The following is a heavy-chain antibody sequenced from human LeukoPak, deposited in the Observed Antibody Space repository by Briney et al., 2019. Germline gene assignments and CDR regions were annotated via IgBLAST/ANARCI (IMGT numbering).Heavy chain of an antibody. Sequence: GGSLRLSCAASGFTFSSYAMHWVRQAPGKGLEWVAVISYDGSNKYYADSVKGRFTISRDNSKNTLYLQMNSLRAEDTAVYYCARDGEQWLVEGAFDYWGQGTLVTVSS. V-gene: IGHV3-30-3*01. CDR1: GFTFSSYA. CDR2: ISYDGSNK. D-gene: IGHD6-19*01. J-gene: IGHJ4*02. CDR3: ARDGEQWLVEGAFDY.